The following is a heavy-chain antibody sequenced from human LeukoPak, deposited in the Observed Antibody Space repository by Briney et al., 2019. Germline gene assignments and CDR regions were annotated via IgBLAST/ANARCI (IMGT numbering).Heavy chain of an antibody. J-gene: IGHJ4*02. CDR1: GGSISSSSYY. Sequence: SETLSLTCTVSGGSISSSSYYWGWIRQPPGKGLEWIGSIYYSGSTYYNPSLKSRATISVDTSKNQFSLKLSSVTAADTAVYYCARTADTWLGHYFDYWGQGTLVTVSS. CDR2: IYYSGST. D-gene: IGHD3-22*01. CDR3: ARTADTWLGHYFDY. V-gene: IGHV4-39*01.